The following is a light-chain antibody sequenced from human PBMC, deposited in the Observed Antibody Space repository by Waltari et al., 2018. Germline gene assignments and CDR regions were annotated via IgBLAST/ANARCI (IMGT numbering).Light chain of an antibody. CDR1: SGINVADRK. J-gene: IGLJ2*01. CDR3: MIWHSSASV. Sequence: QAVLTQPSSLSASPGSSARLTCTLHSGINVADRKIYWYPQKPGRPPQYLLRFRSDLDKLRSSGLPSRCAGSKDASANAGILLISGLQSEDEADYYCMIWHSSASVFGGGTTLTVL. V-gene: IGLV5-45*03. CDR2: FRSDLDK.